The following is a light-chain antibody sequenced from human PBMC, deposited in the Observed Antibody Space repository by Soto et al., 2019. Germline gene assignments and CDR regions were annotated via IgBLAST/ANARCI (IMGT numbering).Light chain of an antibody. CDR2: GAS. CDR3: QQYNNWPYT. V-gene: IGKV3-15*01. CDR1: QSVGSS. Sequence: VMTQSPATLSVSPGERAALSCRASQSVGSSLAWYQQKPGQAPRLLIYGASTRATGIPARFSGRGSGTEFTLTISSLQSEDFAVCYCQQYNNWPYTFGQGTKVDIK. J-gene: IGKJ2*01.